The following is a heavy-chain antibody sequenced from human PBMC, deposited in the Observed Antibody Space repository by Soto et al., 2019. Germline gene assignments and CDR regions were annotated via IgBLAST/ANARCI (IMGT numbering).Heavy chain of an antibody. CDR1: GYSFTSYW. Sequence: EVQLVQSGAEVKKPGESLRISCKGSGYSFTSYWISWVRQMPGKGLEWMGRIDPSDSYTNYSPSFQGHVTISADKSISTAYLQWSSLKASDTAMYYCARLHPLGYCTNGGCSRGAFDIWGQGTMVTVSS. V-gene: IGHV5-10-1*03. CDR3: ARLHPLGYCTNGGCSRGAFDI. CDR2: IDPSDSYT. D-gene: IGHD2-8*01. J-gene: IGHJ3*02.